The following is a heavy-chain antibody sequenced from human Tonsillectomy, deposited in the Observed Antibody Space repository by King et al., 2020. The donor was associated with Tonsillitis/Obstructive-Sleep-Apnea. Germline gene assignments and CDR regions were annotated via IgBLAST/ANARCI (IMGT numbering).Heavy chain of an antibody. J-gene: IGHJ4*02. CDR3: ARRRYFDY. CDR1: GGSFSDYY. V-gene: IGHV4-34*01. CDR2: IDHRGST. Sequence: VQLQQWGAGLLKPSETLSLTCAVYGGSFSDYYWSWIRQPPGKGLEWIGEIDHRGSTNYNPSLKSRVTISVDTSKNQFSLKLSSVTAADTAVYYCARRRYFDYWGQGTLVTFSS.